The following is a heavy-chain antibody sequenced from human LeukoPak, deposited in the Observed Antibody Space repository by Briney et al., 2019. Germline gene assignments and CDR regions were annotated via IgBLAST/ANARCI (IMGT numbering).Heavy chain of an antibody. V-gene: IGHV4-34*01. J-gene: IGHJ6*02. CDR3: AKMATISNYYYGMDV. CDR2: INHSGST. CDR1: GGSFSGYY. Sequence: SETLSLTCAVYGGSFSGYYWSWIRQPPGKGLEWIGEINHSGSTNYNPSLKSRVTISVDTSKNQFSLKLSSVTAADTAVYYCAKMATISNYYYGMDVWGQGTTVTVSS. D-gene: IGHD5-24*01.